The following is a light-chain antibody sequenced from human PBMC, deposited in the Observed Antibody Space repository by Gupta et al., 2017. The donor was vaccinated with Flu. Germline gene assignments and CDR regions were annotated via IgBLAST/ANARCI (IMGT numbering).Light chain of an antibody. V-gene: IGKV1-39*01. Sequence: SLSASIGDRVTITCRASQSTSTYLNWYQQQPGKAPKLLIYAASSLQSGVPSRFRGSGSGTDFTLTITRLQSEDFATYYCQQSYSVPWTFGQGTKVDIK. J-gene: IGKJ1*01. CDR3: QQSYSVPWT. CDR1: QSTSTY. CDR2: AAS.